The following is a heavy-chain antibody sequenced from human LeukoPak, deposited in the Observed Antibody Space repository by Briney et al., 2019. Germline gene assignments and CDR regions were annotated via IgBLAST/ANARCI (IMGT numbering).Heavy chain of an antibody. CDR2: LSYDGSNK. J-gene: IGHJ4*02. V-gene: IGHV3-30*04. CDR1: GFTFSSYA. CDR3: ARGVNFDWLLPDDY. Sequence: GGSLRLSCAASGFTFSSYAMHWVRQAPGKGLEWVAVLSYDGSNKYYADSVKGRFTISRDNSKNTLYLQMNSLRAEDTAVYYCARGVNFDWLLPDDYWGQGTLVTVSS. D-gene: IGHD3-9*01.